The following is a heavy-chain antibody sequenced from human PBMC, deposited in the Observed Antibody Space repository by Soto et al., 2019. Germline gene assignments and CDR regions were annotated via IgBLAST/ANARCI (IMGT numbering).Heavy chain of an antibody. D-gene: IGHD3-22*01. CDR2: ISYNGNSQ. CDR1: GFTFSGYA. J-gene: IGHJ4*02. CDR3: ARSRGDTGYYFVDY. V-gene: IGHV3-30*09. Sequence: QVQLVGSGGGVVQPGSSLRLSCAASGFTFSGYAMHWVRQAPGKGLEWVAVISYNGNSQHYADSVQGRLAVSRDNSKNTLYLQVNSLRVEDTAVYYCARSRGDTGYYFVDYWGLGTLVTVSS.